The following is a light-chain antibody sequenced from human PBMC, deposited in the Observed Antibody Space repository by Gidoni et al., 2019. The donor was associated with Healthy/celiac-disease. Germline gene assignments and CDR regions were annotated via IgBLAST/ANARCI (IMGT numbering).Light chain of an antibody. Sequence: QSARTQPPSMSRSPGQSITISCTGNSSDVGGYNYVSWYQQLPGKAPKLMIYDVSNRPSGVSNRFAGSTSGNTASLIISGLQAEDEADYYCSSYTSSSSRVFGGGTKLTVL. CDR3: SSYTSSSSRV. J-gene: IGLJ2*01. CDR1: SSDVGGYNY. V-gene: IGLV2-14*01. CDR2: DVS.